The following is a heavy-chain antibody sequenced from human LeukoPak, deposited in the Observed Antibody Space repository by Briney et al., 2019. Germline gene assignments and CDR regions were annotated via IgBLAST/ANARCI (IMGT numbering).Heavy chain of an antibody. CDR3: ARRSTSSWSWFDP. J-gene: IGHJ5*02. V-gene: IGHV1-2*02. CDR2: INPNSGDT. CDR1: GYTFTGYY. Sequence: GASVKVSCKASGYTFTGYYMHWLRQAPGQGLEWMGWINPNSGDTNYAQKFQGRVTMTRDTSISTAYMELSSLRSDDTAVYYCARRSTSSWSWFDPWGQGTLGTVSS. D-gene: IGHD6-6*01.